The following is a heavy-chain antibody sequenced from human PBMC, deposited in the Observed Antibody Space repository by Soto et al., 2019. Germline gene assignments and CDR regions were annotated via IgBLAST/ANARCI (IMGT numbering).Heavy chain of an antibody. CDR3: ARGADIVAGGFDY. D-gene: IGHD5-12*01. Sequence: QLQLQESGSGLVKPSQILSLTCAVSGGSISSGGYSWSWIRQPPGKGLEWIGYIYHSGSTYYNPSLKSRVTISVDRSKNQFSLKLSSVTAADTAVYYCARGADIVAGGFDYWGQGTLVTVSS. J-gene: IGHJ4*02. CDR1: GGSISSGGYS. V-gene: IGHV4-30-2*01. CDR2: IYHSGST.